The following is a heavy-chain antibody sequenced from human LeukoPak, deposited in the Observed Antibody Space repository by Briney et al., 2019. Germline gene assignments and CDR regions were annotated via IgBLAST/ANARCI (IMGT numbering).Heavy chain of an antibody. V-gene: IGHV4-4*07. J-gene: IGHJ6*02. CDR1: GGAISIFY. CDR2: VFNTGTT. D-gene: IGHD2-15*01. CDR3: AKSGDFYFGMDI. Sequence: SVTRSLTCSVSGGAISIFYWNWLRQSAGKGLEWFGRVFNTGTTNYNPSLKSRVTLSLDTSKSQFSLSLSSGTAADTAIYWCAKSGDFYFGMDIWGQGTTVTVSS.